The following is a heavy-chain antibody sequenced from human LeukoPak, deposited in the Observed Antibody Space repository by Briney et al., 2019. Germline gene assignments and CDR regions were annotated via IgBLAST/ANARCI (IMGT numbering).Heavy chain of an antibody. CDR1: GYSISSGYY. Sequence: TSETLSLTCTVSGYSISSGYYWGWIRQPPGQGLEWIGSIYHSGSTYYNPSLKSRVTIPVDTSKNQFSLKLSSVTAADTAVYYCARTTEGGYTYDYFYYYYMDVWGKGTTVTISS. D-gene: IGHD5-18*01. V-gene: IGHV4-38-2*02. J-gene: IGHJ6*03. CDR3: ARTTEGGYTYDYFYYYYMDV. CDR2: IYHSGST.